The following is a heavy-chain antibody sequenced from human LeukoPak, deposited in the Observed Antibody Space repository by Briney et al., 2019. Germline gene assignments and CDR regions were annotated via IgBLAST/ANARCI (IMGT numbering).Heavy chain of an antibody. CDR3: ARNQSSGPDLEAFDI. Sequence: SVKVSCKASGGTFSSYAISWVRQAPGQGLEWMGGIIPIFGTANYAQKFQGRVTITADESTSTAYMELSSLRSEDTAVYYCARNQSSGPDLEAFDIWGQGTMVTVSS. J-gene: IGHJ3*02. V-gene: IGHV1-69*13. CDR2: IIPIFGTA. CDR1: GGTFSSYA. D-gene: IGHD3-22*01.